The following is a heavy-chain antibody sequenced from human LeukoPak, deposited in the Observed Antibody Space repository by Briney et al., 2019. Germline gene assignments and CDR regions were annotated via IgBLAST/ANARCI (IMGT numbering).Heavy chain of an antibody. V-gene: IGHV3-23*01. Sequence: GGSLRLSCAASGFTFSSYAMSWVRQAPGKGLEWVSGISGSGGSTYYADSVKGRFTISRDNSKNTLYLQMSSLRAEDTAVYYCAKPPAGLFYYYYGMDVWGQGTTVTVSS. CDR3: AKPPAGLFYYYYGMDV. J-gene: IGHJ6*02. CDR2: ISGSGGST. CDR1: GFTFSSYA.